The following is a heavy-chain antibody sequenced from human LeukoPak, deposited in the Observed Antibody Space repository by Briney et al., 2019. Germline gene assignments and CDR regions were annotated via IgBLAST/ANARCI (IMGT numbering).Heavy chain of an antibody. CDR2: IDWDDDK. J-gene: IGHJ6*02. CDR3: ARMPYYYDSSGSDPRYYYYGMDV. D-gene: IGHD3-22*01. V-gene: IGHV2-70*11. CDR1: VFSLSTSGMC. Sequence: SGPALVKPTQTLTLTCTFSVFSLSTSGMCVSWIRQPPGKALEWLARIDWDDDKYYSTSLKTRLTISKDTSKNQVVLTMTNMDPVDTATYYCARMPYYYDSSGSDPRYYYYGMDVWGQGTTVTVSS.